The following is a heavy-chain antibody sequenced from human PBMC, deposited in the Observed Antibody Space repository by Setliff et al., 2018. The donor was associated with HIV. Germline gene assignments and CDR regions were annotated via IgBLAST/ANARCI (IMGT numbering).Heavy chain of an antibody. V-gene: IGHV1-8*02. Sequence: ASVKVSCKASGYTFTNYDINWVRQAPGQGLEWMGWMNPNSGNTGYAQKFQGRVTMTRNTSIRTAYMELSSLRSEDTAVYYCARGHPVWGSGSLGRYFFDRWGQGTLVTVSS. CDR2: MNPNSGNT. CDR3: ARGHPVWGSGSLGRYFFDR. J-gene: IGHJ4*02. CDR1: GYTFTNYD. D-gene: IGHD3-10*01.